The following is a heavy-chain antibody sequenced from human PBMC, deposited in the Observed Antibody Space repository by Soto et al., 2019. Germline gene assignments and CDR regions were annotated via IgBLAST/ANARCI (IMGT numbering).Heavy chain of an antibody. J-gene: IGHJ6*02. Sequence: EVQVVESGGGLVKPGGSLRLSCAASGFTFSSYSMNWVRQAPGKGLEWVSSINSSGSYKYYADSVKGRFTISRDNAKNSLYLQINSLRAEDTVVYYCARIISYVYHYYGLDVWRQGTTVTVSS. CDR3: ARIISYVYHYYGLDV. CDR1: GFTFSSYS. V-gene: IGHV3-21*01. D-gene: IGHD3-10*02. CDR2: INSSGSYK.